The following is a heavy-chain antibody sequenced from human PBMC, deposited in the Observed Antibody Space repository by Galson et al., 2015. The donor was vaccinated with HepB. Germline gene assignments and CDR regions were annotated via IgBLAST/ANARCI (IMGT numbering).Heavy chain of an antibody. CDR1: GGSITSSYW. V-gene: IGHV4-4*02. D-gene: IGHD6-13*01. CDR3: ARASSYSSSYYDF. J-gene: IGHJ4*02. Sequence: ETLSLTCAVSGGSITSSYWWSWVRQPPGKGLEWIGDIYHSGRSNYKPSPKSRVTISVDKSKNQFSLQLRSVTAADTAVYYWARASSYSSSYYDFWGQGILVTVSS. CDR2: IYHSGRS.